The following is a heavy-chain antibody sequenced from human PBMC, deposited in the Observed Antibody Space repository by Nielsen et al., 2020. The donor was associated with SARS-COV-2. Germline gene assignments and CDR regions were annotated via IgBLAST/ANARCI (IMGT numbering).Heavy chain of an antibody. D-gene: IGHD5-18*01. J-gene: IGHJ5*02. CDR3: ARGVDTAMVTNWFDP. Sequence: SETLSLTCTVSGGSISSGGYYWSWIRQHLGKGLEWIGYIYYSGSTYYNPSLKSRVTISVDTSKNQFSLKLSSVTAADTAVYYCARGVDTAMVTNWFDPWGQGTLVTVSS. CDR2: IYYSGST. CDR1: GGSISSGGYY. V-gene: IGHV4-31*03.